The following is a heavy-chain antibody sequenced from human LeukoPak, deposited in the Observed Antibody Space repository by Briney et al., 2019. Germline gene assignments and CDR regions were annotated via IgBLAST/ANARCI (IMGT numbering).Heavy chain of an antibody. D-gene: IGHD2-15*01. J-gene: IGHJ4*02. V-gene: IGHV4-39*01. CDR1: GGSISSSSYY. Sequence: SETLSLTCTVSGGSISSSSYYWGWIRQPPGKGLEWIGSIYYSGSTYYNPSLKSRVTISVDTSKNQFSLKLSSVTAADTAVYYCARGLLEYSTIFDYWGQGTLVTVSS. CDR2: IYYSGST. CDR3: ARGLLEYSTIFDY.